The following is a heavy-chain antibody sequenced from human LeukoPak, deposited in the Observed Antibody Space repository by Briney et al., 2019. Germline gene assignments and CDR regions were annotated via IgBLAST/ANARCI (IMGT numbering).Heavy chain of an antibody. Sequence: GGSLRLSCAASGFTFSSYWMHWVRQAPGKGLVWVSRINSDGSSTSYADSVKGRFTISRDNSKNTLSLQMNSLRVEDTAVYYCAKSTGRLDPFDYWGQGTLVPVSS. CDR2: INSDGSST. J-gene: IGHJ4*02. CDR3: AKSTGRLDPFDY. D-gene: IGHD2-2*01. V-gene: IGHV3-74*01. CDR1: GFTFSSYW.